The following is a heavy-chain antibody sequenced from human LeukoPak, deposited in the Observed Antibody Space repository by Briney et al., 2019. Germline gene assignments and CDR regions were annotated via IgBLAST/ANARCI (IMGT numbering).Heavy chain of an antibody. Sequence: AGGSLRLSCAASGFIFSSYEMNWVRQAPGKGLEWVSYISSGGTTIYYADSVKGRFTIPRDNAKNSLYLQMNSLRAEDTAVYFCARDTRWELLDYWGQGTLVTVSS. CDR2: ISSGGTTI. CDR1: GFIFSSYE. D-gene: IGHD1-26*01. V-gene: IGHV3-48*03. J-gene: IGHJ4*02. CDR3: ARDTRWELLDY.